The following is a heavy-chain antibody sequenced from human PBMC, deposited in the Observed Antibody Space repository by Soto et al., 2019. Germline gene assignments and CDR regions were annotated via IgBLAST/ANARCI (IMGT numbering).Heavy chain of an antibody. J-gene: IGHJ4*02. Sequence: QVQLVESGGGVVHPGRSLRLSCAASGFTFSSYGMHWVRQAPGKGLEWVAVISYDGSNKYYADSVKGRFTISRDNSKNTLYLQMNSLRAEDTAVYYCAKLIGYCSGGSCYENVDYWGQGTLVTVSS. CDR1: GFTFSSYG. D-gene: IGHD2-15*01. CDR2: ISYDGSNK. CDR3: AKLIGYCSGGSCYENVDY. V-gene: IGHV3-30*18.